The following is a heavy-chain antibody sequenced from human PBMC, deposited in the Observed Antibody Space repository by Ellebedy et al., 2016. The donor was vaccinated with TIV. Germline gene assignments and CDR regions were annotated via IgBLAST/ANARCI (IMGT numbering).Heavy chain of an antibody. CDR1: GFTFSSFS. J-gene: IGHJ6*02. CDR3: AREMGYSSGGSCYARLYYYFGMDV. CDR2: ISGSRSII. Sequence: PGGSLRLSCAASGFTFSSFSMNLVRQAPGKGLEWVSYISGSRSIIYYADYVKGRFTISRDNAKNSLYLQMSSLRAEDTAVYYCAREMGYSSGGSCYARLYYYFGMDVWGQGTTVTVSS. V-gene: IGHV3-48*01. D-gene: IGHD2-15*01.